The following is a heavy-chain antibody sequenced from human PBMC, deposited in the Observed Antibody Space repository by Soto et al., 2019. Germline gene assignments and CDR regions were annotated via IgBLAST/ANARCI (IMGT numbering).Heavy chain of an antibody. D-gene: IGHD3-10*01. J-gene: IGHJ6*02. V-gene: IGHV4-39*01. CDR2: IYYSGST. CDR3: AGLLWFEKDYYYGMDV. CDR1: GGSISSSSYY. Sequence: SEALSLTCTVSGGSISSSSYYWGLIRQPPGKGLEWIGSIYYSGSTYYNPSLKSRVTISVDTSKNQFSLKLSSVTAADTAVYYCAGLLWFEKDYYYGMDVWGQGTTVTVS.